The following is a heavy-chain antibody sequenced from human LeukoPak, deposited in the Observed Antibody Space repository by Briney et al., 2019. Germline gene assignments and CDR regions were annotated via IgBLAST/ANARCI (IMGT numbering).Heavy chain of an antibody. J-gene: IGHJ4*02. CDR3: ARLLDTAMVEVRVFDY. Sequence: SETLSLTCAVYGGSFSGYYWSWIRQPPGKGLEWIGEINHSGSTNYNPSLKSRVAISVDTSKNQFSLKLSSVTAADTAVYYCARLLDTAMVEVRVFDYWGQGTLVTVSS. D-gene: IGHD5-18*01. CDR1: GGSFSGYY. CDR2: INHSGST. V-gene: IGHV4-34*01.